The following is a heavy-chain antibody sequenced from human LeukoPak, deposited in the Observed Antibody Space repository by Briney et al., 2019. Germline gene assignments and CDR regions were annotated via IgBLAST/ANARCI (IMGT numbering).Heavy chain of an antibody. Sequence: GGSLRLSCAASGFTFSSYSMNWVRQAPGKGLEWVSSISSSSSYIYYADSVKGRFTISRDNAKNSLYLQMNSLRAEDTAVYYCARGLRDYSNYFYYYMDVWGKGTTVTVSS. D-gene: IGHD4-11*01. CDR1: GFTFSSYS. J-gene: IGHJ6*03. V-gene: IGHV3-21*01. CDR2: ISSSSSYI. CDR3: ARGLRDYSNYFYYYMDV.